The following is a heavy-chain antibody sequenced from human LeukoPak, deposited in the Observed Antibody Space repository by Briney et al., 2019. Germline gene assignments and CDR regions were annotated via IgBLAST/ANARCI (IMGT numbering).Heavy chain of an antibody. CDR2: MNPNSGNA. Sequence: ASVKVSCKASGYTFTSYDISWVRQATGQGLEWMGWMNPNSGNAGYAQRFQGRVTMTRNNSISTAYMELTSLRSEDTAVYYCGRPLERGSWTQRALDYWGQGTLVTVSS. D-gene: IGHD3-10*01. V-gene: IGHV1-8*01. CDR3: GRPLERGSWTQRALDY. CDR1: GYTFTSYD. J-gene: IGHJ4*02.